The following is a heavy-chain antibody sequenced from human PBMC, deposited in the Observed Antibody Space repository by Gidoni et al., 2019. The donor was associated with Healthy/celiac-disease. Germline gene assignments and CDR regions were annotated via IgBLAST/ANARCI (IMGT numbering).Heavy chain of an antibody. CDR3: ARSTYCSSTSCYLTGLNGYYYGMDV. V-gene: IGHV1-8*01. Sequence: QVQLVQSGAEVKKPGASVKVSCKASGYTFTSYDINWVRQATGQGLEWMGWMNPNSGNTGYAQKFQGRVTMTRNTSISTAYMELSSLRSEDTAVYYCARSTYCSSTSCYLTGLNGYYYGMDVWGQGTTVTVSS. D-gene: IGHD2-2*01. CDR2: MNPNSGNT. J-gene: IGHJ6*02. CDR1: GYTFTSYD.